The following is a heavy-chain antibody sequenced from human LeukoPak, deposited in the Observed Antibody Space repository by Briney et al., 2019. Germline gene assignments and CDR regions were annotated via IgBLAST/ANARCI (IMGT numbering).Heavy chain of an antibody. D-gene: IGHD3-10*01. J-gene: IGHJ4*02. Sequence: QPGRSLRLSCAASGFAFNTYSMHWVRQAPGQGLEWVAQIWHDGKHKFYSDSVRVQFTISRDNSKNTVSIQMHNLRPEDTAVYYCAREIFGWGSSPDFWGQGTLVTVSS. CDR2: IWHDGKHK. CDR3: AREIFGWGSSPDF. V-gene: IGHV3-33*01. CDR1: GFAFNTYS.